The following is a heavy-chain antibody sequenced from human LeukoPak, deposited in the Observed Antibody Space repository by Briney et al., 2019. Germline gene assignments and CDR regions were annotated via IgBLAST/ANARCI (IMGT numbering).Heavy chain of an antibody. V-gene: IGHV3-33*06. CDR2: IWYDGSNK. Sequence: TGGSLRLSCAASGFNFFTYGMHWVRQAPGKGLEWVAVIWYDGSNKYYADSVKGRFTISRDNTKSTLYLQMNSLRAEDTAVYYCAKDRQPDNGWDLDYWGQGTLVTVST. CDR1: GFNFFTYG. J-gene: IGHJ4*02. D-gene: IGHD6-19*01. CDR3: AKDRQPDNGWDLDY.